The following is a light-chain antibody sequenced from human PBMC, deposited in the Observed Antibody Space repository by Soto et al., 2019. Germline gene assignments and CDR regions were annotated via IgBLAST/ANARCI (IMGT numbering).Light chain of an antibody. CDR2: GAS. V-gene: IGKV3-20*01. J-gene: IGKJ1*01. CDR3: QQSGSLPRT. CDR1: QTVSSSS. Sequence: DIVVTKSPGTLSLSPGERATLSCRASQTVSSSSLAWYQQKPGQAPRLLIFGASTRAAGFPDRFSGSGSGTDFTLTISRLEPEDFAVYYCQQSGSLPRTFGQGTKVDIK.